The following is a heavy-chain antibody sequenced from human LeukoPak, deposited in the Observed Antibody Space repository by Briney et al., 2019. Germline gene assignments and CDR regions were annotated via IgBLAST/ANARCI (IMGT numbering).Heavy chain of an antibody. CDR3: AREGACSGGSCYSYGWFDP. CDR2: MDYSGTT. V-gene: IGHV4-61*08. D-gene: IGHD2-15*01. Sequence: SETLSLTCNVSGASVNSGGYYWTWIRQPPGKGLEWIGYMDYSGTTNYNPSLKSRVTISLDTSKNQFSLKLSSVTAADTAMYYCAREGACSGGSCYSYGWFDPWGQGTLVIVSS. CDR1: GASVNSGGYY. J-gene: IGHJ5*02.